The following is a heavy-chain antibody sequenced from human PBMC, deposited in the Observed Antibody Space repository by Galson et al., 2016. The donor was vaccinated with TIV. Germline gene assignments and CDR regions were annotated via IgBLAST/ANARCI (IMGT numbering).Heavy chain of an antibody. CDR3: AHKKYCGYSSCHFDF. CDR1: GFSVSSVEVG. V-gene: IGHV2-5*02. D-gene: IGHD5-12*01. J-gene: IGHJ4*02. CDR2: IFWDDDR. Sequence: PALVKPTQTLTLTCTVSGFSVSSVEVGVGWFRQTPGKAPEWLALIFWDDDRRYSPSLRTRLTISKDTSKNQVVLIVTDMDPLDTATYFCAHKKYCGYSSCHFDFWGPGTLVTVSS.